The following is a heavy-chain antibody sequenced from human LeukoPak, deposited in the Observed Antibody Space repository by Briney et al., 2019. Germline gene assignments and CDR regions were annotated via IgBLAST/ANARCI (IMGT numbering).Heavy chain of an antibody. CDR1: GGTFSSYA. Sequence: GSSVKVSCKASGGTFSSYAISWVRQAPGQGLEWMEGIIPIFGTANYAQKFQGRVTITTDESTSTAYMELSSLRSEDTAVYYCARALEGYCTNGVCWNFDYWGQGTLVTVSS. CDR3: ARALEGYCTNGVCWNFDY. D-gene: IGHD2-8*01. CDR2: IIPIFGTA. V-gene: IGHV1-69*05. J-gene: IGHJ4*02.